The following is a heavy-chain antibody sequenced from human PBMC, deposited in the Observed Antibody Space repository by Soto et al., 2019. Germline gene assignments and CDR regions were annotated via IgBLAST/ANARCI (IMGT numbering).Heavy chain of an antibody. CDR3: AKDWRLWSTGYYST. CDR1: GFTFSRYA. Sequence: GGSLRLSCGASGFTFSRYAMSLVLPAAGKGLEWVSGVSGGGGSIYYGDSVRGRFTMSRYNSKNTLYLQMNSLRAEDTAIYYCAKDWRLWSTGYYSTWGQGTLVTVSS. CDR2: VSGGGGSI. D-gene: IGHD3-22*01. V-gene: IGHV3-23*02. J-gene: IGHJ4*03.